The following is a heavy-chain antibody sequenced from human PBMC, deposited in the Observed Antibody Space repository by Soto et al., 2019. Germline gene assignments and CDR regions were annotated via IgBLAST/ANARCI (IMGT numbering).Heavy chain of an antibody. D-gene: IGHD3-22*01. V-gene: IGHV3-74*01. CDR2: IKSDGSGT. CDR1: GFTFSSYW. CDR3: ARGDGDYYDGNGYLGRH. Sequence: EVQLVESGGGLVQLGGSLRLSCAASGFTFSSYWMHWVRQAPGKGLVWVSRIKSDGSGTYYADSVKGRFTISRDNAQNTRYLQMNSLRAEDTAVYYCARGDGDYYDGNGYLGRHWGQGTLVTVSS. J-gene: IGHJ4*02.